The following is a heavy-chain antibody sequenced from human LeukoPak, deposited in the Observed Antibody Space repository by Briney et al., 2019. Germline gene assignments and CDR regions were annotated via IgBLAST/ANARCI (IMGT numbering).Heavy chain of an antibody. D-gene: IGHD3-22*01. J-gene: IGHJ5*02. Sequence: PSETLSLTCTVSGGSVSSYYWSWIRRPPGRGLEWIAYLSHSGSSDSNPSLTSRVTTLVDTSKNQFSLKLTSVTAADTAVYYCARDVNYYDSSGDNWFDPWGQGTLVTVSS. V-gene: IGHV4-59*02. CDR2: LSHSGSS. CDR3: ARDVNYYDSSGDNWFDP. CDR1: GGSVSSYY.